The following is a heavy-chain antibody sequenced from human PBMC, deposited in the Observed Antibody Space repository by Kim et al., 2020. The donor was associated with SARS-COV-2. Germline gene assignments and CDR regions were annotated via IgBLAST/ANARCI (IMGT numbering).Heavy chain of an antibody. D-gene: IGHD5-12*01. J-gene: IGHJ4*02. CDR3: ATASNGRAKSGKDPH. CDR2: INYDGTET. CDR1: GFTFTNFW. Sequence: GGSLRLSCAASGFTFTNFWMSWVRQAPGKGLEWVANINYDGTETYYVDSLEGRFTISRDNVKNSLYLQMNSLRAEDTGVYYCATASNGRAKSGKDPHWGQGALVIVSS. V-gene: IGHV3-7*01.